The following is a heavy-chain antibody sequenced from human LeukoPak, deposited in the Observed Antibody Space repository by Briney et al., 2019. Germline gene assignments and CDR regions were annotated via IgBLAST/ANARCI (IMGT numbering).Heavy chain of an antibody. D-gene: IGHD3-22*01. CDR3: ARDYYDSSASATFDY. Sequence: PGGSLRLSCEASGFTFDTYTVNWVRQAPGKGLEWVSSIASDTTYIKYADSVKGRFTVSRGNAKNSVFLEMRSLRADDTAIYFCARDYYDSSASATFDYWGRGTLVTVSS. V-gene: IGHV3-21*06. CDR1: GFTFDTYT. J-gene: IGHJ4*02. CDR2: IASDTTYI.